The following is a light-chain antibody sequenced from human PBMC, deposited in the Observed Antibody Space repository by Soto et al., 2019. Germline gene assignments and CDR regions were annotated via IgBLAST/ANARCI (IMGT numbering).Light chain of an antibody. J-gene: IGKJ2*01. CDR1: QAISSS. CDR2: AAS. Sequence: DIQLTQSPSFLSASVGDRVTITCRASQAISSSLAWYQHNPGKAPKLLIYAASTLQNGVQSSFSGSGSGTEFTLTISSLQPEDCATYYCQHLNDYRYTFGQGTKVEIK. V-gene: IGKV1-9*01. CDR3: QHLNDYRYT.